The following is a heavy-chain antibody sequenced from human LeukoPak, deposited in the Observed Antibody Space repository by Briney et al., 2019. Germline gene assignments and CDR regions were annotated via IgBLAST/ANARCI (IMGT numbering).Heavy chain of an antibody. CDR1: GGSFSGYH. J-gene: IGHJ6*03. Sequence: SETLSLTCAVYGGSFSGYHWTWIRQPPGRGLEWLGEIKHSGSTNYNPSLKSRVTISVDTSKNQFSLNLSSVTAADTAVYYCARGRNYYGSGNYYYYYYYMDVWGKGTTVTVSS. CDR3: ARGRNYYGSGNYYYYYYYMDV. V-gene: IGHV4-34*01. D-gene: IGHD3-10*01. CDR2: IKHSGST.